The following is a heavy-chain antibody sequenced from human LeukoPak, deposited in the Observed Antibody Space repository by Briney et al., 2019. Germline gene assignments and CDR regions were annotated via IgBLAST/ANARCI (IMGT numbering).Heavy chain of an antibody. Sequence: AASVKVSCKISEYSLSDLSIHWVREPPGEGLEWMGGFDSENNKMVYSQKFQGRVTMTEDTSADTAYMELTSLRSEDTAVYFCATDRVYRSSGRSWGFFDYWGQGTLVIVSS. CDR2: FDSENNKM. CDR1: EYSLSDLS. J-gene: IGHJ4*02. D-gene: IGHD6-19*01. V-gene: IGHV1-24*01. CDR3: ATDRVYRSSGRSWGFFDY.